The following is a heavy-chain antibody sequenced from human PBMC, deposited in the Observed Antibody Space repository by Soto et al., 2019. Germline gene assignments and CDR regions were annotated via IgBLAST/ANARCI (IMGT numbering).Heavy chain of an antibody. D-gene: IGHD1-26*01. CDR3: AREDGIVGATSAFDY. V-gene: IGHV3-21*01. J-gene: IGHJ4*02. Sequence: PGGSLRLSCAACGFTFSTYNMNWVRQAPGKGLEWVSSINGRGNYIYYEDSAKGRFTISRDNAKKSLYLQMNSLRAEDTAVYYCAREDGIVGATSAFDYWGQGTLVTVS. CDR1: GFTFSTYN. CDR2: INGRGNYI.